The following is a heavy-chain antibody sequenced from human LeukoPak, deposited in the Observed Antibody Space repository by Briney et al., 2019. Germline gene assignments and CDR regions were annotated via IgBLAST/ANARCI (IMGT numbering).Heavy chain of an antibody. D-gene: IGHD2-2*01. CDR2: IYYSGST. V-gene: IGHV4-39*07. J-gene: IGHJ6*03. CDR1: GGSISSSSYY. CDR3: ARDHEYLVVPAAMFSPPAPNYYYMDV. Sequence: SETLSLTCTVSGGSISSSSYYWGWIRQPPGKGLEWIGSIYYSGSTYYNPSLKSRVTISVDTSKNQFSLKLSSVTAADTAVYYCARDHEYLVVPAAMFSPPAPNYYYMDVWGKGTTVTVSS.